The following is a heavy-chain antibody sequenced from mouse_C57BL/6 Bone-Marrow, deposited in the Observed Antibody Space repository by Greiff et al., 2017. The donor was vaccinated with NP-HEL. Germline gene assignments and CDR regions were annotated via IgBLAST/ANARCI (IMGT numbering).Heavy chain of an antibody. CDR3: ASYSPHDY. V-gene: IGHV1-82*01. Sequence: VQLQQSGPELVKPGASVKISCKASGYAFSSSWMNWVKQRPGKGLEWIGRIYPGDGDTNYNGKFKGKATLTADKSSSTAHMQLSSLTSEDSAVYFCASYSPHDYWGQGTTLTVSS. CDR2: IYPGDGDT. D-gene: IGHD2-12*01. CDR1: GYAFSSSW. J-gene: IGHJ2*01.